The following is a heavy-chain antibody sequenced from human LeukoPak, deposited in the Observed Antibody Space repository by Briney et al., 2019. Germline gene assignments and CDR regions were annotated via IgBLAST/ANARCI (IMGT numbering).Heavy chain of an antibody. Sequence: GESLQISCKGSGYIFTSYWIGWVRQMPGKGLEWMGIIYPGDSDTRYSPSFQGQVTISADKSISTAYLQWSSLKASDTAMYYCARRSSPRHDYGGNYGYWGQGTLVTVSS. D-gene: IGHD4-23*01. CDR3: ARRSSPRHDYGGNYGY. CDR1: GYIFTSYW. V-gene: IGHV5-51*01. J-gene: IGHJ4*02. CDR2: IYPGDSDT.